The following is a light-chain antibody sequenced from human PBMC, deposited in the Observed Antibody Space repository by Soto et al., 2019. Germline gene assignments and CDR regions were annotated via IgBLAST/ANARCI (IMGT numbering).Light chain of an antibody. Sequence: DMQMTQSPSSLSTSVGDRVTITCRTSQSVSTYLNWYQQRPGKAPKLLIYGASNLQSGVPSRFSGSGSGTHFTLTISSLQPEDFATYYCQQSYSTPVFGQGTRLEIK. CDR2: GAS. J-gene: IGKJ5*01. V-gene: IGKV1-39*01. CDR3: QQSYSTPV. CDR1: QSVSTY.